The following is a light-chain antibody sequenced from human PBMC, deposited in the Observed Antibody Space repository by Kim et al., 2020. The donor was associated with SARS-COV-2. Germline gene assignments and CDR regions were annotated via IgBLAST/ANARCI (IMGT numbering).Light chain of an antibody. Sequence: DIPMTQSPSTLSASVGDRITIACRASQNISTWLAWYQQKPGKAPKVLIYGASNLESGVPSRFSGSGSGTEFTLTVSSLQPDDFATYYCQQDNAHFGQGTKVDIK. J-gene: IGKJ2*01. V-gene: IGKV1-5*01. CDR2: GAS. CDR3: QQDNAH. CDR1: QNISTW.